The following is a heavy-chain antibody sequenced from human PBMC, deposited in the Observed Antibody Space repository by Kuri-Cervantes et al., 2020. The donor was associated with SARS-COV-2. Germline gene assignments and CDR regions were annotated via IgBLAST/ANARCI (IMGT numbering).Heavy chain of an antibody. CDR1: GFTFSSYG. D-gene: IGHD6-19*01. CDR3: ARDHKSMAMAVAGTAVDY. Sequence: GGSLRLSCAASGFTFSSYGMHWVRQAPGKGLEWVAVIWYDGSNKYYADSVKGRFTISRDNSENTLYLQMNSLRAEDTAVYYCARDHKSMAMAVAGTAVDYWGQGTLVTVSS. CDR2: IWYDGSNK. J-gene: IGHJ4*02. V-gene: IGHV3-33*08.